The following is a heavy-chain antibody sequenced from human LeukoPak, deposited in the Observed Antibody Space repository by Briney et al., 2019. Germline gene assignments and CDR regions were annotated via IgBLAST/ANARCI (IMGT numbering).Heavy chain of an antibody. J-gene: IGHJ4*02. CDR1: GFTLSSYT. CDR2: ISPSSSSI. D-gene: IGHD6-13*01. CDR3: ARARSSSSWYSDY. Sequence: PGGSLRLSCAASGFTLSSYTMNWVRQAPGKGLEWVSCISPSSSSIYFADSVKGRFTISRDNAKNSLYLQMNSLRAEDTAVYYCARARSSSSWYSDYWGQGTLVTVSS. V-gene: IGHV3-21*01.